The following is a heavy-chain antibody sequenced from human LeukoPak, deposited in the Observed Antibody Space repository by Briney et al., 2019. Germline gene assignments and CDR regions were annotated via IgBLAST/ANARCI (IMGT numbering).Heavy chain of an antibody. V-gene: IGHV4-30-4*01. J-gene: IGHJ5*02. CDR2: IYYRGGT. CDR3: ARGSSSSWYAGWFDP. Sequence: SETLSLTCTVSGGSISSGDYYWTWIRQPPGKGLEWIGYIYYRGGTYYNPSLKSRVTMSMDTSENQFSLKLTSVTAADTAVYYCARGSSSSWYAGWFDPWGQGTLVTVSS. CDR1: GGSISSGDYY. D-gene: IGHD6-13*01.